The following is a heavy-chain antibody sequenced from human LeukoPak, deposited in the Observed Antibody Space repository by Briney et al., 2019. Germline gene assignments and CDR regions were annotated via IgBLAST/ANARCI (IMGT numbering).Heavy chain of an antibody. J-gene: IGHJ6*02. V-gene: IGHV3-30*18. Sequence: PGGSLRLSCAASGFTFSSYAMHWVRQAPGKGLEWVAVISYDGSLKYYTDSVQGPFTISRDNSKNTLYLQMNSLRAEDTAVYYCAKDRGYDFGYYYGMDVWGQGTTVTVSS. CDR2: ISYDGSLK. CDR1: GFTFSSYA. CDR3: AKDRGYDFGYYYGMDV. D-gene: IGHD5-12*01.